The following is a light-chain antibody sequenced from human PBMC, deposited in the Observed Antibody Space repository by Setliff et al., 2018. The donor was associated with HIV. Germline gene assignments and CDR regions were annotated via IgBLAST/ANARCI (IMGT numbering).Light chain of an antibody. CDR3: SPYAITNTLP. V-gene: IGLV2-14*01. CDR1: SSDVGGYSH. Sequence: QSVLTQPASVSGSPGQSITISCTGTSSDVGGYSHVSWYQQHPGKAPKLIIYEVRNRPSGVSNRFSGSKSGNTASLTISGLQTEDEADYYCSPYAITNTLPFGTGTRSPS. CDR2: EVR. J-gene: IGLJ1*01.